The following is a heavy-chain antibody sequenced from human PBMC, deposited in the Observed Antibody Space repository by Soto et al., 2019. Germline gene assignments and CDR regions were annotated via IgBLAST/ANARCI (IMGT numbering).Heavy chain of an antibody. D-gene: IGHD2-2*01. CDR3: ARGMGIPVTAPRFAY. V-gene: IGHV1-69*13. Sequence: ASVKVSCKASGGTFSSYAISWVRQAPGQGLEWMGGIIPIFGTANYAQKFQGRVTITADESTSTAYMELSSLRSEDTAVYYCARGMGIPVTAPRFAYWGQGTLVTVSS. J-gene: IGHJ4*02. CDR1: GGTFSSYA. CDR2: IIPIFGTA.